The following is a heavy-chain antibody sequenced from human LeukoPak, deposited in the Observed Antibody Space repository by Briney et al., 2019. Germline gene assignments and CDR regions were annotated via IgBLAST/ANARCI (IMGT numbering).Heavy chain of an antibody. J-gene: IGHJ4*02. CDR3: AKDVGGYSSGDY. V-gene: IGHV3-23*01. CDR1: GFTFRTYS. Sequence: GGSLRLSCAAVGFTFRTYSMSWVRQAPGKGLEWVSGIYGSGGGTFYADAVKGRFTISRDNSKNTLFLQMNSLRAEDTAVYYCAKDVGGYSSGDYWGQGTLVTVSS. D-gene: IGHD3-22*01. CDR2: IYGSGGGT.